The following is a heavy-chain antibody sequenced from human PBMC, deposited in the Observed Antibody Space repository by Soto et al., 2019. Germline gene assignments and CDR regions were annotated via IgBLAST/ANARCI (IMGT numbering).Heavy chain of an antibody. Sequence: QVQLVESGGGVVQPGQSLRLSCEASGFTFSIYGMHWVRRAPGKGLEWVAVISYDGSKKFYADSAKGRFTVSRDSSKNTLYLQMNSLRAEDTAIYSGAKGGGDGYSDSSAYSFDHWGQGTLVTVSS. J-gene: IGHJ4*02. CDR1: GFTFSIYG. CDR2: ISYDGSKK. D-gene: IGHD3-22*01. CDR3: AKGGGDGYSDSSAYSFDH. V-gene: IGHV3-30*18.